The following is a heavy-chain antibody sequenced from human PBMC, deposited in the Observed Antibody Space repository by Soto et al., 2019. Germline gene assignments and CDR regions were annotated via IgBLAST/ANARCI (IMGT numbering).Heavy chain of an antibody. Sequence: SETLSLTCAVYGGSFSGYYWSWIRQPPGKGLEWIGEINHSGSTNYNPSLKSRVTISVDTSKNQFSLKLSSVTAADTAVYYCARGHDCSGGSCYLYYYYYMDVWGKGTTVTVSS. V-gene: IGHV4-34*01. D-gene: IGHD2-15*01. CDR2: INHSGST. CDR3: ARGHDCSGGSCYLYYYYYMDV. J-gene: IGHJ6*03. CDR1: GGSFSGYY.